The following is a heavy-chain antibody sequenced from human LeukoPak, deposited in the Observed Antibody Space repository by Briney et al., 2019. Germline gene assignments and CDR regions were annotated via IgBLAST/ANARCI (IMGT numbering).Heavy chain of an antibody. D-gene: IGHD3-3*02. CDR3: AISPSHFWSGYHQYGMDV. V-gene: IGHV3-21*01. Sequence: GGSLRLSCAASGFTFSSYSMNWVRQAPGKGLEWVSSISSSSSYIYYADSVKGRFTISRDNAKNSLYLQMNSLRAEDTTVYHCAISPSHFWSGYHQYGMDVWGQGTTVTVSS. CDR1: GFTFSSYS. J-gene: IGHJ6*02. CDR2: ISSSSSYI.